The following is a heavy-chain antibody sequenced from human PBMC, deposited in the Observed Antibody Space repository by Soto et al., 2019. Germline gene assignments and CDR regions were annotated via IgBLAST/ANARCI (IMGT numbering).Heavy chain of an antibody. CDR1: GGTFSSYA. D-gene: IGHD1-7*01. CDR3: ARGYNWNYRLRGNWFDP. J-gene: IGHJ5*02. CDR2: IIPIFGAA. V-gene: IGHV1-69*13. Sequence: SVKVSCKASGGTFSSYAISWVRQAPGQGLEWMGGIIPIFGAANYAQKFQGRVTITADESTSTAYMELSSLRSEDTAVYYCARGYNWNYRLRGNWFDPWGQGTLVTVSS.